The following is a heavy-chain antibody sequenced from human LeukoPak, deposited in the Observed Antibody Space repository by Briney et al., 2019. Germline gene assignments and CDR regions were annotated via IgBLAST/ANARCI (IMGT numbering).Heavy chain of an antibody. V-gene: IGHV4-59*05. CDR1: GFPFSSYA. CDR3: HSRFLEWLLDY. CDR2: IYDSGST. J-gene: IGHJ4*02. D-gene: IGHD3-3*01. Sequence: GSLRLSCAASGFPFSSYAMSWVRQAPGKGLEWIGSIYDSGSTYYNPSLKSRVTISVDTSKNQFSLRLSSVTAADTAIYYCHSRFLEWLLDYWGQGTLVTVSS.